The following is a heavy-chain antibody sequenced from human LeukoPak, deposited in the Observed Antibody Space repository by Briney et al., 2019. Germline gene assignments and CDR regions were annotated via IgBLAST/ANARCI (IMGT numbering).Heavy chain of an antibody. V-gene: IGHV3-23*01. Sequence: GGSLRLSCAASGFTFSSYAMSWVRQAPGKGLEWVSAISGSGGSTYYADSVKGRFTISRDNSKNTLYLQMNSLRAEDTAVYYCARATWIQLWHFDYWGQGTLVTVSS. CDR2: ISGSGGST. D-gene: IGHD5-18*01. CDR3: ARATWIQLWHFDY. CDR1: GFTFSSYA. J-gene: IGHJ4*02.